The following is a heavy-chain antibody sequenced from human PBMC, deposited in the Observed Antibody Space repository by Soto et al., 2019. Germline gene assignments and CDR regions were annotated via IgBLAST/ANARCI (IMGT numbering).Heavy chain of an antibody. CDR2: ISWDGGST. Sequence: QTGGSLRLSCAASGFTFDDYTMHWVRQAPGKGLEWVSLISWDGGSTYYADSVKGRFTISRDNSKNSLYLQMNSLRTEDTALYYCAKAQTHRAYIAVAGSGGGYYYYGMDVWGQGTTVTVSS. J-gene: IGHJ6*02. V-gene: IGHV3-43*01. CDR1: GFTFDDYT. D-gene: IGHD6-19*01. CDR3: AKAQTHRAYIAVAGSGGGYYYYGMDV.